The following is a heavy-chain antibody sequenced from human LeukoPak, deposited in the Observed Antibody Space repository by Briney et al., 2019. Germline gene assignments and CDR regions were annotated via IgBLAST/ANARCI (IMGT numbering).Heavy chain of an antibody. Sequence: GGSLRLSCAASGFTFSRYSMNWVRQAPGKGLEWVSSISDTGYYIYYADSVKGRFTISRDNAKNSLFLQMNNLRAEDTAVYYCANHLACGSTTCPSFDSWGQGTLVTVSS. D-gene: IGHD2-2*01. J-gene: IGHJ4*02. V-gene: IGHV3-21*01. CDR3: ANHLACGSTTCPSFDS. CDR2: ISDTGYYI. CDR1: GFTFSRYS.